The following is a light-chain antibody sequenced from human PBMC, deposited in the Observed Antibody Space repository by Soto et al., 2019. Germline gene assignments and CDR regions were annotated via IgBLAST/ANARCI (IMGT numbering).Light chain of an antibody. CDR3: QQYNSYPLT. CDR2: DAS. V-gene: IGKV1-5*01. J-gene: IGKJ4*01. CDR1: QSISSW. Sequence: DIQMTQSPSTLSASLGDRVTITCRASQSISSWLAWYQQKQGKAPKLLIYDASSLESGVPSRFSGSGSGTEFNLTISSLQTDDFATYYCQQYNSYPLTFGGGTKVDIK.